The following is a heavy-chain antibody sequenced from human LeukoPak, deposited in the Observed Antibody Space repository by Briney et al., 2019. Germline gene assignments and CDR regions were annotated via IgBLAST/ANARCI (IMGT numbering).Heavy chain of an antibody. J-gene: IGHJ6*03. CDR1: GDSISSSNW. V-gene: IGHV4-4*02. Sequence: PSGTLSLTCAVSGDSISSSNWWSWVRQPPGKGLEWIGEIYHSGNTNYNPPLKSRVTISLDKSKNQFSLKLSSVTAADTAVYYCARAFYPGYYSYMAVWGKGTTVTVSS. D-gene: IGHD3-3*02. CDR2: IYHSGNT. CDR3: ARAFYPGYYSYMAV.